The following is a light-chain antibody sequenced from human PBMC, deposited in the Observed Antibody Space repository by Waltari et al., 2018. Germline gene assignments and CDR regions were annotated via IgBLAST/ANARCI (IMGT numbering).Light chain of an antibody. CDR2: ATS. V-gene: IGKV1-39*01. CDR1: QNINND. J-gene: IGKJ4*01. Sequence: DIQMTQSQSSLSASVGDRVSITCRASQNINNDLNWYHQTPGKAPKLLIYATSNLQSEVPARFSGSGSGTDVTLTISSLQPEDFATYYCQQSYAIPLTFVGGTKVEI. CDR3: QQSYAIPLT.